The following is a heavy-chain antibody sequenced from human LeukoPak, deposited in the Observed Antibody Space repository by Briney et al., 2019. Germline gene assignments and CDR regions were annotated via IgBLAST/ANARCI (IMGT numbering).Heavy chain of an antibody. CDR1: GFTVRSTY. V-gene: IGHV3-66*01. CDR2: IYAGGSA. Sequence: GGSLRLSCAASGFTVRSTYMSWVRQAPGKGLEWVSIIYAGGSAYYSDSVKGRFTISRDNSKNTLYLQMNSLRVEDTAVYYCATGRWLRLFDYWGQGTLVTVSS. D-gene: IGHD5-24*01. CDR3: ATGRWLRLFDY. J-gene: IGHJ4*02.